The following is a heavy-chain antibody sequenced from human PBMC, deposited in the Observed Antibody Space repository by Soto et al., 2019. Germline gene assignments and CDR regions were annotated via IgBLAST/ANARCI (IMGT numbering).Heavy chain of an antibody. CDR2: NYHSGST. V-gene: IGHV4-4*02. Sequence: QVQLQESGPGLVKPSGTLSLTCAVSGGSISSSNWWSWVRQPPGKGLEWIGENYHSGSTNYNPSLKSRVTISVDKSMNQFSLKLSSVPAADTAVYYCASRGVAGEGGPYWGQGTLVTVSS. CDR3: ASRGVAGEGGPY. D-gene: IGHD3-10*01. CDR1: GGSISSSNW. J-gene: IGHJ4*02.